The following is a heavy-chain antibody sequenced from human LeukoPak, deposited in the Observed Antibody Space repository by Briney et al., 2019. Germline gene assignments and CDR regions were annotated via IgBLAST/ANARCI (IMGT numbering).Heavy chain of an antibody. CDR1: GGSISSGDYY. Sequence: SETLSLTCTVSGGSISSGDYYWSWIRQPPGKGLEWIGYIYYSGSTYYNSSLKSRVTISVDTSKNQFSLKLSSVTAADTAVYYCARVGKTYYYDSSGYQVDYWGQGTLVTVSS. V-gene: IGHV4-30-4*08. J-gene: IGHJ4*02. CDR2: IYYSGST. D-gene: IGHD3-22*01. CDR3: ARVGKTYYYDSSGYQVDY.